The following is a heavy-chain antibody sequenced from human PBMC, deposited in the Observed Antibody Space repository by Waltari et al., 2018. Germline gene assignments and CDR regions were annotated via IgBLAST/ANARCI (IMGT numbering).Heavy chain of an antibody. CDR2: ISIDGSIT. D-gene: IGHD1-1*01. V-gene: IGHV3-74*01. J-gene: IGHJ4*02. CDR1: GFTFGNYW. CDR3: ASQLGVPGY. Sequence: EVQLVESGGGLVQPGGSLRLSCAASGFTFGNYWMYWVRQAPRKGLVWVSLISIDGSITSYADSVKGRFTISRDNAKNTLYLQMNSLRAEDTAVYYCASQLGVPGYWGQGTLVTVSS.